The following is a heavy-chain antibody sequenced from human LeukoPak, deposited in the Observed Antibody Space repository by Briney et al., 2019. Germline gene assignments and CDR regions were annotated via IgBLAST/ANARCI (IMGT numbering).Heavy chain of an antibody. CDR1: GYSFTGYY. Sequence: ASVKVSCKASGYSFTGYYMNWVRQAPGQGLEWMGWINPNSGGTSYAQKFQGRVSMTRDTSLNTAYMDLSRLISDDTAVYYCATGTSTDNYYMDVWGKGTTVTVSS. CDR3: ATGTSTDNYYMDV. D-gene: IGHD3-3*02. V-gene: IGHV1-2*02. CDR2: INPNSGGT. J-gene: IGHJ6*03.